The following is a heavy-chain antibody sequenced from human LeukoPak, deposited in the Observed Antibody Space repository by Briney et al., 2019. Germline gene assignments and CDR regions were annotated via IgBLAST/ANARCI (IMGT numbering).Heavy chain of an antibody. V-gene: IGHV4-39*01. CDR1: GGSISSSSYY. Sequence: SETLSLTCTVSGGSISSSSYYWGWIRQPPGRGLGWIGSIYYSGSTYYNPSLKSRVTISVDTSKNQFSLKLSSVTAADTAVYYCASKYYDFWSGYSNYFDYWGQGTLVTVSS. CDR3: ASKYYDFWSGYSNYFDY. D-gene: IGHD3-3*01. CDR2: IYYSGST. J-gene: IGHJ4*02.